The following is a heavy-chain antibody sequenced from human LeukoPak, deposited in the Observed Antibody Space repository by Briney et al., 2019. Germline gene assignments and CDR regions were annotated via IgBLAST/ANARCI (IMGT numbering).Heavy chain of an antibody. CDR1: GFTFSDYY. Sequence: GGSLRLSCAASGFTFSDYYMSWIRQAPGKGLEWVSYISSSSSYTNYADSVKGRFTISRDNAKNSLYLQMNSLRAEDTAVYYCARDGWVITVREMGDFDYWGQGTLVTVSS. D-gene: IGHD5-24*01. V-gene: IGHV3-11*06. J-gene: IGHJ4*02. CDR2: ISSSSSYT. CDR3: ARDGWVITVREMGDFDY.